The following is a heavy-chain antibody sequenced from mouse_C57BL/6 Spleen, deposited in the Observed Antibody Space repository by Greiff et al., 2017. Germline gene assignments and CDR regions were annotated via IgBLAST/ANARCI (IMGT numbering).Heavy chain of an antibody. CDR2: IYPGGGDT. CDR3: ARTDYGYDFDY. V-gene: IGHV1-80*01. J-gene: IGHJ2*01. D-gene: IGHD2-2*01. CDR1: GYAFSSYW. Sequence: VKLQESGAELVKPGASVKISCKASGYAFSSYWMNWVQQRPGKGLEWIGQIYPGGGDTNYNGKFKGKATLTADKSSSTDYMQLSSLTSEDAAVYFCARTDYGYDFDYWGQGTTLTVSS.